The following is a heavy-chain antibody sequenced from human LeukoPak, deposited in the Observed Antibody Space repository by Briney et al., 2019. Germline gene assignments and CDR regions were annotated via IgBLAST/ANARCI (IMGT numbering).Heavy chain of an antibody. CDR3: ARNNAEWDY. CDR2: ISGSATFI. J-gene: IGHJ4*02. V-gene: IGHV3-21*01. D-gene: IGHD1-14*01. CDR1: GFTFSSYT. Sequence: GGSLRLSCAASGFTFSSYTMNWVRQAPGKGLEWVSPISGSATFIDYADPVKGRFTISRDNTKNSLYLQMNSLRAEDTAVYYCARNNAEWDYWGQGTLVTVSS.